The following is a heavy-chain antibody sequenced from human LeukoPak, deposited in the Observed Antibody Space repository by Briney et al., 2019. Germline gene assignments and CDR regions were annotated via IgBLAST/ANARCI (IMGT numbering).Heavy chain of an antibody. CDR2: IYGGDSDT. J-gene: IGHJ3*02. CDR1: GYSFTSYS. D-gene: IGHD3-10*01. Sequence: GASLKISSKGSGYSFTSYSIGGVRHMPPEGLGWMRVIYGGDSDTRYSPSFQGQVIISADKSISTAYLEWSSLKASDTAMYYCARNSGCAFDIWGQGTMVTVSS. V-gene: IGHV5-51*01. CDR3: ARNSGCAFDI.